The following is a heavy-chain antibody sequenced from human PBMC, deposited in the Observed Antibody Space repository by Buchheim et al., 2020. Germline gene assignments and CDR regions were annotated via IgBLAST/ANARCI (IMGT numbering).Heavy chain of an antibody. Sequence: QVQLVQSGAEVKKPGASVKVSCKASGYTFNTYYMYWVRQAPGQGFEWMGIINPSGGTTSSAQKFQGRLTMTRDTSTATVYMELSSLRSEDTAIYYCARVRLPGSVTVVDYWGQGTL. CDR3: ARVRLPGSVTVVDY. D-gene: IGHD3-10*01. CDR2: INPSGGTT. J-gene: IGHJ4*02. V-gene: IGHV1-46*02. CDR1: GYTFNTYY.